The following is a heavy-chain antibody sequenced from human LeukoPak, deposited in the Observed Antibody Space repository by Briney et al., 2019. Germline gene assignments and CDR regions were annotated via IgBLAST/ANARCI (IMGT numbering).Heavy chain of an antibody. D-gene: IGHD5-12*01. Sequence: SETLSRTCTVSGVSSSSSTFYWGWIRQPPGKGLEWIGSLYYSGSTYYNPSLKSRVTISVDTSKNQFSLKLSSVTAADTAVYYCARAWLRLPPPLPPHPLSMDVWGKGTTVTVSS. J-gene: IGHJ6*03. CDR1: GVSSSSSTFY. CDR2: LYYSGST. CDR3: ARAWLRLPPPLPPHPLSMDV. V-gene: IGHV4-39*07.